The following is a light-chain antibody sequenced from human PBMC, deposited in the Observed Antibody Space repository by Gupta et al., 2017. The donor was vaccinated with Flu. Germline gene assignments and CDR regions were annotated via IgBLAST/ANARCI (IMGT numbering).Light chain of an antibody. Sequence: AIRMSKSPASFSASTGDRITITSRASQSINSYLSWYRQSPGKAPEPLIYAASTLQSGVPSRFSGSGSGTEFTLTISCLQSEDFATYYCQQYYTYPWTFGQGTKV. CDR3: QQYYTYPWT. CDR2: AAS. CDR1: QSINSY. J-gene: IGKJ1*01. V-gene: IGKV1-8*01.